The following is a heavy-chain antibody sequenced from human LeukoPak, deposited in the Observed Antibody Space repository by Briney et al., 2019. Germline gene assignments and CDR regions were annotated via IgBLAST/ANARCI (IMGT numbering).Heavy chain of an antibody. CDR1: GGSISSSNW. CDR3: ARGIVPNWYDP. Sequence: SETLSLTCAVSGGSISSSNWWSWVRQPPGKGLEWIGEIYHSGSTNYNPSLKSRVTISVDTSKNQFSLKLSSVTAADTAVYYCARGIVPNWYDPWGQGTLVTVSS. V-gene: IGHV4-4*02. J-gene: IGHJ5*02. CDR2: IYHSGST. D-gene: IGHD2-21*01.